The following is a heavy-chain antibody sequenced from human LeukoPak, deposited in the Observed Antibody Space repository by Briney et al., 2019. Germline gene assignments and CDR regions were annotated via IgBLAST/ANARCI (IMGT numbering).Heavy chain of an antibody. J-gene: IGHJ2*01. D-gene: IGHD6-19*01. CDR3: ARLAGSRPPWYLDL. CDR2: IGPSGGSI. V-gene: IGHV3-21*04. Sequence: GRSLRLSCATYGFTFTSYSMNWVRQAPGKGLEWVSSIGPSGGSIFYADSLKGRISISRDNAQNSLHLQLSSLRADDTAVYYCARLAGSRPPWYLDLWGRGTLVTVSS. CDR1: GFTFTSYS.